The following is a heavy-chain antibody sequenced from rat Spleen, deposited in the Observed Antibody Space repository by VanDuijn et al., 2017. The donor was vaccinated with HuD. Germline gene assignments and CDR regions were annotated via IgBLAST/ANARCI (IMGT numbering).Heavy chain of an antibody. CDR1: GFNFNDYW. CDR3: ARGPNDGGWPDYFDY. V-gene: IGHV4-2*01. Sequence: EVKLVESGGGLVQPERSLKLSCAASGFNFNDYWMGWVRQAPGKGLEWIGYINKDSSTINYTPSLKDKFTISSDNAQNTLYLQMSNLGSEDTAIYYCARGPNDGGWPDYFDYWGQGVMVTVSS. D-gene: IGHD1-11*01. CDR2: INKDSSTI. J-gene: IGHJ2*01.